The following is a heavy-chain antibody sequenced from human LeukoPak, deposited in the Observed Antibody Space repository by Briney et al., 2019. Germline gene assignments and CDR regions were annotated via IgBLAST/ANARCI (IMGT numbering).Heavy chain of an antibody. D-gene: IGHD2-2*01. J-gene: IGHJ5*02. CDR3: AFRRVTYCSSTSCTARRFDP. Sequence: GASVKVSCKASGGTFSSYAISWVRQAPGQGLEWMGGIIPIFGTANYAQKFQGRVTITADESTSTAYMELSSLRSEDTAVYYCAFRRVTYCSSTSCTARRFDPWGQGTLVTVSS. V-gene: IGHV1-69*01. CDR2: IIPIFGTA. CDR1: GGTFSSYA.